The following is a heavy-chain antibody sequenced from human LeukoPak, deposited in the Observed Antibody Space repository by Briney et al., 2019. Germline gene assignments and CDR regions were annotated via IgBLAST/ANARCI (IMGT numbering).Heavy chain of an antibody. Sequence: GGSLRLSCAASGFTFSSYEMNWVRQAPGKGLEWVSYISSSGSTIYYADSVKGRFTISRDNAKNSLYLQMNSLRAEDTAVYYCARHASKYCSSTSCSRPKYFDYWGQGTLVTVSS. CDR3: ARHASKYCSSTSCSRPKYFDY. D-gene: IGHD2-2*01. CDR2: ISSSGSTI. J-gene: IGHJ4*02. V-gene: IGHV3-48*03. CDR1: GFTFSSYE.